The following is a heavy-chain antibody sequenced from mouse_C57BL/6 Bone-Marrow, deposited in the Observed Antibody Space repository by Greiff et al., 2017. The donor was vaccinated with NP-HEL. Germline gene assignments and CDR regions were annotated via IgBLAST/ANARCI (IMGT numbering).Heavy chain of an antibody. CDR1: GFTFSSYG. Sequence: EVMLVESGGDLVKPGGSLKLSCAASGFTFSSYGMSWVRQTPDKRLEWVATISSGGSYTYYPDRVKGRFPISRDNAKNTLYLQRSSLKSEDTAMYYCARQDYKVYFDYWGQGTTLTVSS. CDR2: ISSGGSYT. D-gene: IGHD1-3*01. CDR3: ARQDYKVYFDY. J-gene: IGHJ2*01. V-gene: IGHV5-6*01.